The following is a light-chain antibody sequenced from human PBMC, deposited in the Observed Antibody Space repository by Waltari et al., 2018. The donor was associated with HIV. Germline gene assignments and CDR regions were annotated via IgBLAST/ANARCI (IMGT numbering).Light chain of an antibody. CDR1: QGISAA. Sequence: AIQLTQSPSSLSASVGDTVIITCRTRQGISAALSWYRQKPGKTPHLLIYDVSTLQSGVPSKCSGSGSGTDFTLTINRLQPEDAATYYCQQFNSYPLTFGQGTRLEIK. J-gene: IGKJ5*01. CDR3: QQFNSYPLT. V-gene: IGKV1-13*02. CDR2: DVS.